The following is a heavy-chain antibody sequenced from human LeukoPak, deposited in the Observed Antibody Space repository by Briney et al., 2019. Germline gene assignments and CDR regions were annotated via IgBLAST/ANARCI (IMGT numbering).Heavy chain of an antibody. D-gene: IGHD2-15*01. J-gene: IGHJ5*02. V-gene: IGHV3-23*01. CDR1: GFTFSSYA. CDR3: AKDWDIVEERYNWFDP. Sequence: GGSLRLSCAASGFTFSSYAMSWVRQAPGKGLEWVSAISGSGCSTYYGDSVKGRFTISRDNSKNTLYLQMNSLRAEDTAVYYCAKDWDIVEERYNWFDPWGQGTLVTVSS. CDR2: ISGSGCST.